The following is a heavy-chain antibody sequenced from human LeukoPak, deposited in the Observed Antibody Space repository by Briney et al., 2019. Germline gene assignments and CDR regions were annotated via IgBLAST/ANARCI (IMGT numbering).Heavy chain of an antibody. CDR3: ASYYASGLFDY. CDR2: IRYDGTDK. V-gene: IGHV3-30*02. Sequence: GGSLRLSCAASGFTFSRYAMHWVRQAPCKGVEWVASIRYDGTDKYYQDSVKGRFTISRDNSKSTLYLQMNSLRADDAALYYCASYYASGLFDYWGQGTLVTVSS. CDR1: GFTFSRYA. D-gene: IGHD3-10*01. J-gene: IGHJ4*02.